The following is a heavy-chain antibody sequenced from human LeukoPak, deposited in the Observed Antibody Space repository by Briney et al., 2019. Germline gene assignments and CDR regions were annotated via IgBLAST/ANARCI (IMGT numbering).Heavy chain of an antibody. Sequence: TPSETLSLTCTVSGGSISSSSYYWGWIRQPPGKGLEWIGGIYYSGSTYYNPSLKSRVTISVDTSKNQFSLKLSSVTAADTAVYYCARQGQYCSSTSCYRDLSHFDYWGQGTLVTVSS. CDR3: ARQGQYCSSTSCYRDLSHFDY. CDR1: GGSISSSSYY. J-gene: IGHJ4*02. V-gene: IGHV4-39*01. D-gene: IGHD2-2*01. CDR2: IYYSGST.